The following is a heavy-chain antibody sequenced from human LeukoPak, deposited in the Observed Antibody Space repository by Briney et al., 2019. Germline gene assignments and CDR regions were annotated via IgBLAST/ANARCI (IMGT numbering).Heavy chain of an antibody. J-gene: IGHJ4*02. V-gene: IGHV3-53*01. CDR3: ARGGPGVFAY. CDR2: MYSGGNT. CDR1: GFTVSSNY. Sequence: GGSLRLSCAASGFTVSSNYMTWVRQAPGKGLEGLSVMYSGGNTYYAASVEGRFTISRDNSKNTVYLQMNSLRAEDTAVYFCARGGPGVFAYWGQGTPVTVSS. D-gene: IGHD3-10*01.